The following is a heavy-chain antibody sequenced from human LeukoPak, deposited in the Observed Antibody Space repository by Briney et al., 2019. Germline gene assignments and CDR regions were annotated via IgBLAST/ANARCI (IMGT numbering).Heavy chain of an antibody. J-gene: IGHJ6*02. CDR1: GFTVSSNY. CDR3: ARPYSSSQYYYYYGMDV. D-gene: IGHD6-13*01. Sequence: GGSLRLSCAASGFTVSSNYMSWVRQAPGKGLEWVSVIYSGGSTYYADSVKGRFTISRDNSKNTLYLQINTLRAEDTAVYYCARPYSSSQYYYYYGMDVWGQGTTVTVSS. CDR2: IYSGGST. V-gene: IGHV3-66*01.